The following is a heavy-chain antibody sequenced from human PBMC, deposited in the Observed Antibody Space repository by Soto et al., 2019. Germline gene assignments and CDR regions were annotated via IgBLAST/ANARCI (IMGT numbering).Heavy chain of an antibody. V-gene: IGHV1-69*13. D-gene: IGHD3-10*01. CDR3: ARFLGGAGSYYDGQNYNYYNGMDV. J-gene: IGHJ6*02. CDR1: GGPYNSFA. CDR2: IIPVFGTA. Sequence: GGSVKVSCKASGGPYNSFAISWVRQAPGQGLEWIGGIIPVFGTATYAQKFKGRVTITAEESTSTAYMELSSLTSEDTAVYYCARFLGGAGSYYDGQNYNYYNGMDVWGQGTTVTVSS.